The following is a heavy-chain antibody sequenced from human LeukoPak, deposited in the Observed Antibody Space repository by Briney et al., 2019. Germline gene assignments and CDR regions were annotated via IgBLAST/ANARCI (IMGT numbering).Heavy chain of an antibody. J-gene: IGHJ4*02. CDR3: ARGNPGVIDY. CDR1: GYTFTIYY. V-gene: IGHV1-46*01. Sequence: ASVKVSCKASGYTFTIYYMHWVRQAPGQGLEWMGMINPSGGSTTYAQKFQGRVTMTRDTSTSTVYMELSSLRSEDTAVYYCARGNPGVIDYWGQGSLLTVSS. CDR2: INPSGGST. D-gene: IGHD3-10*01.